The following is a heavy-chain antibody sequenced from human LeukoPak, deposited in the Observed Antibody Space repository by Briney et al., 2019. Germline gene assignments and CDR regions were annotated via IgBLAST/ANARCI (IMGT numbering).Heavy chain of an antibody. V-gene: IGHV4-34*12. CDR2: IFYTGST. CDR1: GGSFNAYY. CDR3: ARLNKPGWFDP. D-gene: IGHD1-14*01. J-gene: IGHJ5*02. Sequence: SETLSLTCAVSGGSFNAYYWAWIRQPPGKGLEWIANIFYTGSTYYNPSLKSRVTISVDTSKNQFSLRLSSVTATDTAVYYCARLNKPGWFDPWGQGTLVTVSS.